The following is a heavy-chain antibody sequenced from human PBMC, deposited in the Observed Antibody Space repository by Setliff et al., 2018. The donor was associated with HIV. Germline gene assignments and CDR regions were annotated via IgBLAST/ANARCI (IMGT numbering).Heavy chain of an antibody. D-gene: IGHD3-3*01. CDR3: ARDRGSYNFWSGLARGDNWFDP. Sequence: PSETLSLTCTVSGASISTYYWSWIRQPPGKGLEWIGYIFYSGSSNYNPSLKSRVTMSVDTSKNQFSLNLTSVTAADTAVYYCARDRGSYNFWSGLARGDNWFDPWGHGTLVTVSS. CDR2: IFYSGSS. CDR1: GASISTYY. V-gene: IGHV4-59*01. J-gene: IGHJ5*02.